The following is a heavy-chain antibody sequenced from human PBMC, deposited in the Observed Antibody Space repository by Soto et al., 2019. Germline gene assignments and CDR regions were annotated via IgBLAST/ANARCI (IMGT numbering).Heavy chain of an antibody. Sequence: SGTLSLTCTVSGGSISSYYWSCIRQLPGEGLEWNGYIYYSGSTNYNPSLKRRVTISVDTSKNQFSLKLSSVTAADTAVYYCSRRELTYGDSSGYYAFDYWGQGTMVNGSS. D-gene: IGHD3-22*01. V-gene: IGHV4-59*01. CDR2: IYYSGST. CDR1: GGSISSYY. CDR3: SRRELTYGDSSGYYAFDY. J-gene: IGHJ4*02.